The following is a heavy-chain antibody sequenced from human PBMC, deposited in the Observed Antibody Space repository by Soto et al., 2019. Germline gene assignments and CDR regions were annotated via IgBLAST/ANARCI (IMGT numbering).Heavy chain of an antibody. CDR3: TRDPDYGDYWGYFFDY. Sequence: ASVKVSCKTSGYTFAAFFIHWIRQAPGRGLEWMGWINPTSGATVSAQKFQDRVTMTRDTSISTAYMELRGLKSDDTAVYYCTRDPDYGDYWGYFFDYWGQGTPVTVSS. J-gene: IGHJ4*02. D-gene: IGHD4-17*01. CDR2: INPTSGAT. CDR1: GYTFAAFF. V-gene: IGHV1-2*02.